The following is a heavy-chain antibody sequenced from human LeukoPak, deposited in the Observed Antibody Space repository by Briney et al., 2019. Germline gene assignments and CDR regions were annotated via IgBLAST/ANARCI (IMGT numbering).Heavy chain of an antibody. CDR1: GGTFSSYA. V-gene: IGHV1-69*13. CDR2: IIPIFGTA. J-gene: IGHJ3*02. CDR3: ARKSIAAREGLDAFDI. Sequence: ASVKVSCKASGGTFSSYAISWVRQAPGQGLEWMGGIIPIFGTANYAQKFQGRVTITADESTSTAYMELSSLRSEDTAVYYCARKSIAAREGLDAFDIWGQGTMVTVSS. D-gene: IGHD6-6*01.